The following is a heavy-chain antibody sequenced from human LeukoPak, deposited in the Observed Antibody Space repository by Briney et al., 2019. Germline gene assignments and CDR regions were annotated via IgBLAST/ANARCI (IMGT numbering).Heavy chain of an antibody. CDR2: ISYDGSNK. J-gene: IGHJ4*02. Sequence: PGGSLRLSCAASGFTFSSYAMHWVRQAPGKGLEWVAVISYDGSNKYYADSVKGRFTISRDNSKNTLYLQMNSLRAEDTAVYYCARDEPEDHWGQGTLVTVSS. CDR3: ARDEPEDH. D-gene: IGHD1-14*01. V-gene: IGHV3-30-3*01. CDR1: GFTFSSYA.